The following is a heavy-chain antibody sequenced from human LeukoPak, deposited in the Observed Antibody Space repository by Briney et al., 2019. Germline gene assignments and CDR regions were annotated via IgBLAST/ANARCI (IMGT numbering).Heavy chain of an antibody. Sequence: PSETLSLTCTVSGGSISSSSYYWGWIRQPPGKGLEWIGSIYYSGSTYYNPSLESRVTMSVDTSKNQFSLKLSSVTAADTAVYYCARDPVSNYARGWYYYMDVWGKGTTVTVSS. CDR1: GGSISSSSYY. V-gene: IGHV4-39*07. CDR2: IYYSGST. CDR3: ARDPVSNYARGWYYYMDV. D-gene: IGHD4-11*01. J-gene: IGHJ6*03.